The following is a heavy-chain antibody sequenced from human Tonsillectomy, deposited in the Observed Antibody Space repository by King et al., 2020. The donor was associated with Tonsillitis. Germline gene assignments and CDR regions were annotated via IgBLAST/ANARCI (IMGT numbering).Heavy chain of an antibody. J-gene: IGHJ4*02. Sequence: VQLQESGPGLVKPSETLSLTCTVSGGSIGTYYWSWIRQPPGEGLEWIGYIYYSGSTTYNPSLKSRVTLSVDTSKNQFSLNVSSVTAADTAVYYCARDPYAPDGCWGQGTLVTVSS. CDR2: IYYSGST. D-gene: IGHD2-2*01. CDR1: GGSIGTYY. V-gene: IGHV4-59*01. CDR3: ARDPYAPDGC.